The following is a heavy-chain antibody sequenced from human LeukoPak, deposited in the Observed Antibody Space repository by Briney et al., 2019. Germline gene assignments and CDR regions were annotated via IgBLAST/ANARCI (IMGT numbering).Heavy chain of an antibody. CDR2: INSDGSTT. V-gene: IGHV3-74*01. CDR1: GFTFRSSW. D-gene: IGHD3-9*01. CDR3: ARDTGLRYFDWFDYDAFDI. J-gene: IGHJ3*02. Sequence: GGSLRLSCAASGFTFRSSWIHWVRQVPGKGLVWVSRINSDGSTTNYADSVKGRFTISRDNAKNTLYLQMNSLRVEDTAVYYCARDTGLRYFDWFDYDAFDIWGQGTMVTVSS.